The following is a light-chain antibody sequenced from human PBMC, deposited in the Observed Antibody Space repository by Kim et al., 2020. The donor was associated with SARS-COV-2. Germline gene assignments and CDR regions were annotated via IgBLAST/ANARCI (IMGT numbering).Light chain of an antibody. CDR2: AAS. J-gene: IGKJ1*01. CDR3: QKYNSAPWT. V-gene: IGKV1-27*01. CDR1: QGINNH. Sequence: DIQMTQSPSSLSASVGDRVTITCRASQGINNHLAWYQQKPEKVPKLLIHAASTLQSGFPSRFSGSGSGTDFTLTINNLQPEDVATYYCQKYNSAPWTFGQGTKVEIK.